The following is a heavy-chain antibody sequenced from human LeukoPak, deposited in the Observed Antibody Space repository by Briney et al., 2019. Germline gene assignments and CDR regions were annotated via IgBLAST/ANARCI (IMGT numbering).Heavy chain of an antibody. D-gene: IGHD4-17*01. CDR1: GFTVSSYW. V-gene: IGHV3-74*01. CDR3: ACRYWSTTTVTLYYYGMDV. J-gene: IGHJ6*02. CDR2: LNSEASST. Sequence: GGSLRLSCAASGFTVSSYWMHWVRQPPGKGLEYFSRLNSEASSTSYGDSVKGRFTISRDNAKNALYLQMNSLRAEDTAVYYCACRYWSTTTVTLYYYGMDVWGQGTTVTVSS.